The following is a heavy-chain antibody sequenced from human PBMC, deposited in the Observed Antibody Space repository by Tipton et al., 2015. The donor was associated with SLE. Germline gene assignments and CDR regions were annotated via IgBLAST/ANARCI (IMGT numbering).Heavy chain of an antibody. CDR2: VYYSVST. CDR3: ARHRGTPRRAFDI. Sequence: TLSLTCTVSGVSTTSSSHYWGGIRQPPGKWLECIGSVYYSVSTYYNPSLKSRVTISVDTSKNQFSLKMSSVTAADTAVYYCARHRGTPRRAFDIWGQGTMVTVAS. D-gene: IGHD1-14*01. CDR1: GVSTTSSSHY. J-gene: IGHJ3*02. V-gene: IGHV4-39*07.